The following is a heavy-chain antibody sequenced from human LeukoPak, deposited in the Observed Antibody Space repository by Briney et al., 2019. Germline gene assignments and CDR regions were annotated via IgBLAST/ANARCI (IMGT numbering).Heavy chain of an antibody. V-gene: IGHV4-34*01. Sequence: PSETLSLTCTVSGGSISSYYWSWIRQPPGKGLEWIGEINHSGSTNYNPSLKSRVTISVDTSKNQFSLKLSSVTAADTAVYYCARHIRDIVVVPAAIRDAFDIWGQGTMVTVSS. CDR3: ARHIRDIVVVPAAIRDAFDI. CDR2: INHSGST. D-gene: IGHD2-2*02. J-gene: IGHJ3*02. CDR1: GGSISSYY.